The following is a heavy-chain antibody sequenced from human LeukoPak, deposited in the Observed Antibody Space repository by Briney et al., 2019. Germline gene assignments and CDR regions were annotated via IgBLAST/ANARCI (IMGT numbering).Heavy chain of an antibody. Sequence: GGSLRLSCEASGFTFRNYWMHWVRQAPGKGLMWVSHVNSDGSWTSHADSVKGRFTISKDNAKNTVYLQMNNLRTEDTAVYYCVSFYETNWGRGTLVTVSS. D-gene: IGHD2-2*01. CDR3: VSFYETN. J-gene: IGHJ4*02. CDR2: VNSDGSWT. V-gene: IGHV3-74*01. CDR1: GFTFRNYW.